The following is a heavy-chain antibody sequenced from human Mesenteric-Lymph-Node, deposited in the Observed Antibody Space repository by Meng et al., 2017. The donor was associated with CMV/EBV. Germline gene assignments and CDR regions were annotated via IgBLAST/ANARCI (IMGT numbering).Heavy chain of an antibody. V-gene: IGHV3-21*01. J-gene: IGHJ6*02. D-gene: IGHD3-3*01. CDR2: ISSSSSYI. Sequence: GESLKISCAASGFTFSSYSMNWVRQAPGKGLEWVSSISSSSSYIYYADSVKGRFTISRDNAKNSLYLQMNSLRAEDTAVYYCARDGYDFWSGYYYYYGMDVWGQGTTVTVSS. CDR3: ARDGYDFWSGYYYYYGMDV. CDR1: GFTFSSYS.